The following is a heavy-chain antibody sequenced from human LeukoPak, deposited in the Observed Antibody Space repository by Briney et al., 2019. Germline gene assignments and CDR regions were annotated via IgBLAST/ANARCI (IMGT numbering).Heavy chain of an antibody. V-gene: IGHV3-23*01. D-gene: IGHD4-17*01. Sequence: GGSLRLSCARSGFTFSTFAMTWVRRAPGKGLEWLSSITGSSSTTYYADSVKGRFSISRDNSRNTLYLHMNTLRADDTAVYYCGRDPNGDYVGAFEFWGQGTTVTVSS. CDR2: ITGSSSTT. CDR1: GFTFSTFA. J-gene: IGHJ3*01. CDR3: GRDPNGDYVGAFEF.